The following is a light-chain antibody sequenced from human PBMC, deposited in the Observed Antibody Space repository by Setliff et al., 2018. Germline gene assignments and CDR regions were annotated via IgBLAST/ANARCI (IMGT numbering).Light chain of an antibody. CDR1: SSDVGGYNY. J-gene: IGLJ2*01. CDR3: LSYTSKTTHAL. CDR2: EVT. Sequence: ALAQPAAVSGSPGQSIAISCAGTSSDVGGYNYVSWYQQHPGKAPKLMIYEVTKRPSGVSDRFSGSKSGNTASLTISGLQAEDEADYYCLSYTSKTTHALFAGGTK. V-gene: IGLV2-14*01.